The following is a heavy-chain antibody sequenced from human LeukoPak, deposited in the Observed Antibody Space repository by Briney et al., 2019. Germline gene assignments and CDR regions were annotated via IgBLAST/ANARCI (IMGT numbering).Heavy chain of an antibody. D-gene: IGHD3-22*01. J-gene: IGHJ4*02. Sequence: SGTLSLTCAVSGGSISSYNWWSWVRQPPGKGLEWIGEIYHSGSTNYNPSLKSRLTMSVDKSKNQFSLKLSSVTAADTAVYYCARIRRYYYDSSGYYYFDYWGQGTLVTVSS. CDR3: ARIRRYYYDSSGYYYFDY. CDR2: IYHSGST. V-gene: IGHV4-4*02. CDR1: GGSISSYNW.